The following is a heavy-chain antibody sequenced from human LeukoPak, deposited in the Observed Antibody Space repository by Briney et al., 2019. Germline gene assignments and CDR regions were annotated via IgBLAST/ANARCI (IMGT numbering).Heavy chain of an antibody. V-gene: IGHV1-2*02. Sequence: GASVKVSCKASGYTFTSYGISWLRQAPGQRLEWMGWINPNSGGTTYAPKFRGRVTMTRDTSISTVYMELTNLRSDDTAVYYCAREREGLYDILTGYFGYWGQGTLVTVSS. CDR1: GYTFTSYG. CDR3: AREREGLYDILTGYFGY. D-gene: IGHD3-9*01. J-gene: IGHJ4*02. CDR2: INPNSGGT.